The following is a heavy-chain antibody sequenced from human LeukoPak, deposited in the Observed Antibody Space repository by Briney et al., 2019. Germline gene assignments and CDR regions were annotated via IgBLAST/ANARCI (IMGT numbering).Heavy chain of an antibody. Sequence: SETLSLTCTVFGGSISSGGYYWNWIRQHPGKGLEWIGYIYYSGSTYYNPSLKSRITISVDTSKSQFSLRLNSVTAADTAVYYCARGIPVAGIPLDYWGQGIQVSVSS. CDR1: GGSISSGGYY. V-gene: IGHV4-31*03. J-gene: IGHJ4*02. CDR2: IYYSGST. CDR3: ARGIPVAGIPLDY. D-gene: IGHD6-19*01.